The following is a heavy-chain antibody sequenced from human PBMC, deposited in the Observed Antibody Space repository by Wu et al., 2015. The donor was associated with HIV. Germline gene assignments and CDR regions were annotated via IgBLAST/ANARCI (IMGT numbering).Heavy chain of an antibody. Sequence: QVQLVQSGAEVKKPGSSVKVSCKASGGTFSSYAISWVRQAPGQGLEWMGGIIPIFGTANYAQKFQGRVTITADESTSTAYMELSSLRSEDTAVYYCATNLGYCSSTSCSTPIQHWGQGTLVTVSS. D-gene: IGHD2-2*01. CDR3: ATNLGYCSSTSCSTPIQH. CDR2: IIPIFGTA. V-gene: IGHV1-69*12. J-gene: IGHJ1*01. CDR1: GGTFSSYA.